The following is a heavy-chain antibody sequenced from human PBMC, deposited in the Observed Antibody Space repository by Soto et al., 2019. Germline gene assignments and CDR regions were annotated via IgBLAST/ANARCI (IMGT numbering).Heavy chain of an antibody. CDR1: GYTLTELS. CDR2: FDPEDGET. J-gene: IGHJ6*04. D-gene: IGHD2-15*01. CDR3: ARVGADCSGGSCYYFGGMDV. Sequence: GASVEVSCEVSGYTLTELSMHWVRQATGKGLEWMGGFDPEDGETIYAQKFQGRVTMTEDESTSTAYMELSSLRSEDTAVYYCARVGADCSGGSCYYFGGMDVWGKGTTVTVFS. V-gene: IGHV1-24*01.